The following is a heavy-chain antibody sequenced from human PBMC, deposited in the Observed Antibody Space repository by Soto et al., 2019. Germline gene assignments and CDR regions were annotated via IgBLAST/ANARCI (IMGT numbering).Heavy chain of an antibody. CDR3: ASTGHPSGGGLNYYDSSGYIDY. CDR1: GFTFSSYA. V-gene: IGHV3-30-3*01. CDR2: ISYDGSNK. D-gene: IGHD3-22*01. Sequence: GGSLRLSCAASGFTFSSYAMHWVRQAPGKGLEWVAVISYDGSNKYYADSVKGRFTISRDNSKNTLYLQMNSLRAEDTAVYYCASTGHPSGGGLNYYDSSGYIDYWGQGTLVTVSS. J-gene: IGHJ4*02.